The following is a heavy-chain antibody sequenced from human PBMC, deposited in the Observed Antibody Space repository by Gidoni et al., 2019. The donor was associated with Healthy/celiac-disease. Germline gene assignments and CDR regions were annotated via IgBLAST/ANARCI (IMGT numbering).Heavy chain of an antibody. J-gene: IGHJ4*02. CDR3: AKDLAATGLDY. D-gene: IGHD1-26*01. CDR2: ISYDGSNQ. CDR1: GCTFSSYG. V-gene: IGHV3-30*18. Sequence: QVQLVESGGGVVQPGRSLRLSCAAYGCTFSSYGMHWVRQAPGKGLEWVAVISYDGSNQYYADSVKVRFTISRDNSKNTLYLQMNSLSAEDSAVYYCAKDLAATGLDYWGQGTLVTVSS.